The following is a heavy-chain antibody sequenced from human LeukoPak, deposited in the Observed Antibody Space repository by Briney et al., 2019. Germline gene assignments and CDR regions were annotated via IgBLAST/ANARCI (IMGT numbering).Heavy chain of an antibody. Sequence: ASVKVSCKASGYTFTGYYMHWVRQAPGQGLEWMGWINPNSGGTNYAQKFQGRVTMTRDTSISTAYMELGMLRSDDTAVYYCARDDAVAAGRYFDYWGQGTLVTVSS. D-gene: IGHD6-13*01. J-gene: IGHJ4*02. CDR1: GYTFTGYY. CDR2: INPNSGGT. CDR3: ARDDAVAAGRYFDY. V-gene: IGHV1-2*02.